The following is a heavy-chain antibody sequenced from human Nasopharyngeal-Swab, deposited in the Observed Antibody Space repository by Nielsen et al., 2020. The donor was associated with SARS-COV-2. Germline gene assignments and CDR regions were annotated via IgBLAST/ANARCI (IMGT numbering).Heavy chain of an antibody. CDR1: GFTFGDYA. J-gene: IGHJ3*02. CDR2: IRSKTYGGAP. V-gene: IGHV3-49*01. CDR3: ARSVGSFYGQGAFDI. D-gene: IGHD1-26*01. Sequence: GESLKISCTTSGFTFGDYAMSWFRQAPGKGLEWVGFIRSKTYGGAPEYAASVKGRFTISRDGAESIAYLQMNSLETEDTGVSYCARSVGSFYGQGAFDIWGQGTMVTVSS.